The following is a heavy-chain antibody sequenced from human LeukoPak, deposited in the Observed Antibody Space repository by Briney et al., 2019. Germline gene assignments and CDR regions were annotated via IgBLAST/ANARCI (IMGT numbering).Heavy chain of an antibody. CDR2: ISGGGGST. Sequence: GGSLRLSCAASGFTFSSYAMSWVRQSPGKGLEWVSVISGGGGSTYYADSVKRRFTISRDNSKNTLYLQMNSLRADDTAVYYCAKFYDISTGYSDYWGQGTLVTVSS. CDR3: AKFYDISTGYSDY. CDR1: GFTFSSYA. J-gene: IGHJ4*02. D-gene: IGHD3-9*01. V-gene: IGHV3-23*01.